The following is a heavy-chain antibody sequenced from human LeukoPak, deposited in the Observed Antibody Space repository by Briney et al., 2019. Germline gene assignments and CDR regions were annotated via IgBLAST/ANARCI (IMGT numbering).Heavy chain of an antibody. Sequence: PGGSLRLSCATSGFTFSHYGMHWVRQAPGRGLGWVAHIRYDESDKYYADSVKGRFTISRDISKNTVYLQMNSLRVEDTAVYYCAKDFYWAFDYWGQGTLVTVSS. J-gene: IGHJ4*02. CDR3: AKDFYWAFDY. D-gene: IGHD2-8*02. CDR1: GFTFSHYG. CDR2: IRYDESDK. V-gene: IGHV3-30*02.